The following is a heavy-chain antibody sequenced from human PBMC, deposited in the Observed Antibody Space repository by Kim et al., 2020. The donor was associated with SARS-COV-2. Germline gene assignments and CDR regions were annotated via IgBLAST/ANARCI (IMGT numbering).Heavy chain of an antibody. CDR3: AKVGTLITNYFYYYMDV. D-gene: IGHD1-20*01. V-gene: IGHV3-23*01. Sequence: VTARFTISRDNSNNTLYLQLDSLRAEDTAVYYCAKVGTLITNYFYYYMDVWGRGTAVTVSS. J-gene: IGHJ6*03.